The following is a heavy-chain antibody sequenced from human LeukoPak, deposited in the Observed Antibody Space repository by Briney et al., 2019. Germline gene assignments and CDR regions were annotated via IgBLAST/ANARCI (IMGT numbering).Heavy chain of an antibody. CDR1: GRSVSNWFYS. CDR2: IYYSGST. J-gene: IGHJ5*02. CDR3: ARDSYYDCSGP. V-gene: IGHV4-61*01. Sequence: LSETLPLTCCVWGRSVSNWFYSGSWMPQPPGEGLEELGYIYYSGSTIYNTSLKSRLTIPGDTSKTHFSLTLSCVPCADTAVYYCARDSYYDCSGPWGQGTLATDSS. D-gene: IGHD3-22*01.